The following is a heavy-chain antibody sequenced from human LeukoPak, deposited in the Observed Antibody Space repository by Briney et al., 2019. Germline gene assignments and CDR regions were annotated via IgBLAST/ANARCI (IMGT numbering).Heavy chain of an antibody. V-gene: IGHV4-59*01. J-gene: IGHJ3*02. CDR3: ARVPQATYYDFWSGPVDAFDI. CDR1: GGSISSYY. D-gene: IGHD3-3*01. Sequence: PSETLSLTCTVSGGSISSYYWSWIRQPPGKGLEWIGYIYYSGSTNYNPSLKSRVTISVDTSKTQFSLELSSVTAADTAVYYCARVPQATYYDFWSGPVDAFDIWGQGTMVTVSS. CDR2: IYYSGST.